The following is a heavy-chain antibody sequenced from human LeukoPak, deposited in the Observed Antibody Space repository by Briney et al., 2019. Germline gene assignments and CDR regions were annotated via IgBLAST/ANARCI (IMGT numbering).Heavy chain of an antibody. V-gene: IGHV4-61*03. CDR1: GGSVSSGSYY. D-gene: IGHD6-19*01. CDR3: ARQLSSGWTYFDS. J-gene: IGHJ4*02. CDR2: IYYSGST. Sequence: NPSETLSLTCTVSGGSVSSGSYYWSWIRQPPGKGLEWIGYIYYSGSTNYNPSLKSRVTISVDTSKNHFFLKLSSMTAADTALYYCARQLSSGWTYFDSWGQGTLVTVSS.